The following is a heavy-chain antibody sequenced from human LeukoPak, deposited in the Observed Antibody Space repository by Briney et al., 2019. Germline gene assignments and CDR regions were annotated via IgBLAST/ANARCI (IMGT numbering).Heavy chain of an antibody. V-gene: IGHV4-61*05. CDR3: ARGQGADDAFDI. Sequence: NPSETLSLTCTVSGGSVSSTNYYWDWLRQPPGKGLEWIGYIYYSGSTNYNPSLKSRVTISVDTSKNQFSLKLSSVTAADTAVYYCARGQGADDAFDIWGQGTMVTVSS. D-gene: IGHD3-16*01. CDR2: IYYSGST. CDR1: GGSVSSTNYY. J-gene: IGHJ3*02.